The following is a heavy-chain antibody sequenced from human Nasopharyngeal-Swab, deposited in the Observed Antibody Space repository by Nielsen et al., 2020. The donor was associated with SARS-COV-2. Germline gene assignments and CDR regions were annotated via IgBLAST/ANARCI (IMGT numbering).Heavy chain of an antibody. Sequence: GGSLRLSCAVSGFNFSSYSMSWVRQAPGKGLEWLATIKQGGSETFYVASVKGRFTISSDDSNNSVYLQINSLRAEDTAVYYCAREAHDYSNYRRGTEWFDPWGQGTLVTVSS. V-gene: IGHV3-7*01. CDR1: GFNFSSYS. D-gene: IGHD4-11*01. CDR2: IKQGGSET. J-gene: IGHJ5*02. CDR3: AREAHDYSNYRRGTEWFDP.